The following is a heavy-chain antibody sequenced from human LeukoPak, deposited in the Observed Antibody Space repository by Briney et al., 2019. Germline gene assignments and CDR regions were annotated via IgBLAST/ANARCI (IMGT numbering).Heavy chain of an antibody. D-gene: IGHD3-22*01. J-gene: IGHJ4*02. CDR3: IDYYDSSGYYSD. CDR1: GFTFSSYS. CDR2: IYSGGST. V-gene: IGHV3-66*01. Sequence: GGSLRLSCAASGFTFSSYSMNWVRQAPGKGLEWVSVIYSGGSTYYADSVKGRFTISRDNSKNTLYLQMNSLRAEDTAVYYCIDYYDSSGYYSDWGQGTLVTVSS.